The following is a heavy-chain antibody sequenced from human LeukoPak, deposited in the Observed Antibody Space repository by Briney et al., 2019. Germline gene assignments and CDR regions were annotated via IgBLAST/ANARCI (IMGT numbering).Heavy chain of an antibody. V-gene: IGHV3-21*01. J-gene: IGHJ4*02. CDR3: VRDNWYSSSWVFDS. CDR2: IRSSTSYK. D-gene: IGHD6-13*01. Sequence: GGSLRLSCAASGFTFSNAWMSWVRQAPGKGLEWVSSIRSSTSYKYYADSVKGRFTISRDNAKKSLYLQMNSLRAEDTAIYYCVRDNWYSSSWVFDSWGQGTLVTVSS. CDR1: GFTFSNAW.